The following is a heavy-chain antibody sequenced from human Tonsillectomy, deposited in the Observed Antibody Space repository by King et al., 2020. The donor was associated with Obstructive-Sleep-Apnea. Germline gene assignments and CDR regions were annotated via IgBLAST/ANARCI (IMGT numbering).Heavy chain of an antibody. V-gene: IGHV1-69*04. J-gene: IGHJ5*02. Sequence: QLVQSGAEVKKPGSSVKVSCKASGSTFSSYAISWVRQAPGQGLEWMGRIIPILGIANYAQKFQGRVTITADKSTSTAYMELSSLRSEDTAVYYCARVKGGSYGFFGWFDPWGQGTLVTVSS. CDR1: GSTFSSYA. D-gene: IGHD5-18*01. CDR3: ARVKGGSYGFFGWFDP. CDR2: IIPILGIA.